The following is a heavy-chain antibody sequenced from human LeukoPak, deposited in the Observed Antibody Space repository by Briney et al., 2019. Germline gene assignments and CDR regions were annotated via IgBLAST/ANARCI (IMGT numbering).Heavy chain of an antibody. V-gene: IGHV4-38-2*01. CDR1: GYSISSGYY. CDR3: FGTPGWLQGTSFDY. CDR2: IYHSGST. Sequence: KPSETLSLTCAVSGYSISSGYYWGWNRQPPGKGLEWIGSIYHSGSTYYNPSLKSRVTISVDTSKNQFSLKLSSVTAADTAVYYCFGTPGWLQGTSFDYWGQGTLVTVSS. J-gene: IGHJ4*02. D-gene: IGHD5-24*01.